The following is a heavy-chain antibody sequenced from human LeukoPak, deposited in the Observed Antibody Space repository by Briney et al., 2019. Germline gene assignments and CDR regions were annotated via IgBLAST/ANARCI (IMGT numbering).Heavy chain of an antibody. CDR1: GGSISSYY. CDR2: IYTSGST. CDR3: AGQDYYDSSGYSFDY. D-gene: IGHD3-22*01. V-gene: IGHV4-4*09. J-gene: IGHJ4*02. Sequence: SETLSLTCTVSGGSISSYYWSWIRQPPGKGLEWIGYIYTSGSTNYNPSLKSRVTISVDTSKNQFSLKLSSVTAADTAVYYCAGQDYYDSSGYSFDYWGQGTLVTVSS.